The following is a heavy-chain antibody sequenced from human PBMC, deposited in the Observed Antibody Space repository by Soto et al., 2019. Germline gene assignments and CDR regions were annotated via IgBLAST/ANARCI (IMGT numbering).Heavy chain of an antibody. CDR3: ARDWRPYSSSFGWFDP. CDR1: GYSISSGYY. Sequence: SETLSLTCAVSGYSISSGYYWGWIRQPPGKGLEWIGSIYHSGSTYYNPSLKSRVTISVDTSKNQFSLKLNSLTAADTAVYYCARDWRPYSSSFGWFDPWGQGTLVTVSS. CDR2: IYHSGST. D-gene: IGHD6-6*01. V-gene: IGHV4-38-2*02. J-gene: IGHJ5*02.